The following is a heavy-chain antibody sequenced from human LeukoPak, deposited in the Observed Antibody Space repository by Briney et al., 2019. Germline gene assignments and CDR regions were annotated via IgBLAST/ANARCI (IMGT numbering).Heavy chain of an antibody. V-gene: IGHV3-23*01. CDR3: AKAASGSYLYYFDC. CDR2: ISYSGGST. CDR1: GLTFSSYA. J-gene: IGHJ4*02. Sequence: PGGSLRLSCAASGLTFSSYAMNWVRQAPGKGLEWVSTISYSGGSTYYVDSVKGRFTISRDNSENTLYLQLNSLRAEDTAVYYCAKAASGSYLYYFDCWGQGTLVTVSS. D-gene: IGHD1-26*01.